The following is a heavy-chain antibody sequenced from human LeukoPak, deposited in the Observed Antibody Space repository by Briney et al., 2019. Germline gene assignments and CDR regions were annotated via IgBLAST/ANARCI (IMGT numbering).Heavy chain of an antibody. J-gene: IGHJ4*02. CDR1: GFTFSNYW. CDR3: AREDY. Sequence: GGSLRLSCAASGFTFSNYWMTWVRQAPGRGLEWVANIKQDGREKYYVDSVKGRFTIFRDNAKNSLYLHMSSLRAEDTGLYYCAREDYWGQGTLVTVSA. V-gene: IGHV3-7*01. CDR2: IKQDGREK.